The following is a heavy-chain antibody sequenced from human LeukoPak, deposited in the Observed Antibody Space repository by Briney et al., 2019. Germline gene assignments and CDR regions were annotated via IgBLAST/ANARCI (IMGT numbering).Heavy chain of an antibody. J-gene: IGHJ5*02. Sequence: SVKVSCKASGGTFSSYAISWVRQAPGQGLEWMGGIIPIFGTANYAQKFQGSVTTTADESTSTAYMELSSLRSEDTAVYYCARDPDRGSSGLNWFDPWGQGTLVTVSS. CDR3: ARDPDRGSSGLNWFDP. CDR1: GGTFSSYA. V-gene: IGHV1-69*13. D-gene: IGHD6-19*01. CDR2: IIPIFGTA.